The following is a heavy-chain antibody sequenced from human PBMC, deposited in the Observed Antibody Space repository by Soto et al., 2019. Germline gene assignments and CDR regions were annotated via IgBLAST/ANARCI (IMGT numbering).Heavy chain of an antibody. J-gene: IGHJ3*02. Sequence: EVQLLESGGGLVQPGGSLRLSCAASGFTFSSYAMSWVRQAPGKVLEWASAISGSGGSTYYADSVKGRFTISRDNSKNTLYLQMNSLRAEDTAVYYCAKPPSAKDAFDIWGQGTMVTVSS. CDR2: ISGSGGST. CDR3: AKPPSAKDAFDI. D-gene: IGHD2-15*01. V-gene: IGHV3-23*01. CDR1: GFTFSSYA.